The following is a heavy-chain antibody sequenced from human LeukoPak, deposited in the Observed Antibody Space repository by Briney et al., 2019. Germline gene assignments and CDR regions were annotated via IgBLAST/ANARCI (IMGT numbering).Heavy chain of an antibody. CDR2: ISLDDSNI. Sequence: GGSLRLSCAASGFTFSSYGMHWVRQPPGKGLEWVALISLDDSNIYYSNSVRGRFTISRDNSKNTLYIQMKSLRAEDTAVYYCARLGYCSSTICYDYWGQGTLVTVSS. CDR3: ARLGYCSSTICYDY. CDR1: GFTFSSYG. D-gene: IGHD2-2*01. J-gene: IGHJ4*02. V-gene: IGHV3-30*03.